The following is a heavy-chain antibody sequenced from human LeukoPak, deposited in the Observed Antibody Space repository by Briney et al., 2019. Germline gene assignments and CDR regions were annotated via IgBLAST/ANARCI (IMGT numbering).Heavy chain of an antibody. CDR1: GGSLSGSF. V-gene: IGHV4-34*01. D-gene: IGHD5-12*01. CDR2: IDHSGIT. CDR3: ARSRVSGFGFDY. Sequence: PSETLSLTCAFSGGSLSGSFWSWIRQPPGKGLEWVGEIDHSGITIQNPSLNNRVTISRDTSKDQFSLRLSSLTAADSAVYYCARSRVSGFGFDYWGQGTLVTVSS. J-gene: IGHJ4*02.